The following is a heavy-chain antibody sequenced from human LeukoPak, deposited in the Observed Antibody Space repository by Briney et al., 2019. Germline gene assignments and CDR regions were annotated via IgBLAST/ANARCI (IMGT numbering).Heavy chain of an antibody. Sequence: GGSLRLSCAASGFTFTTYGMSWVRQAPGKGLEWVSVIYSGGSTYYADSVKGRFTISRDNSKNSLYLQMNSLRAEDTAVYYCASHDEEYYQYYYYMEVWGKGTTVTVSS. V-gene: IGHV3-66*04. J-gene: IGHJ6*03. CDR1: GFTFTTYG. CDR3: ASHDEEYYQYYYYMEV. CDR2: IYSGGST.